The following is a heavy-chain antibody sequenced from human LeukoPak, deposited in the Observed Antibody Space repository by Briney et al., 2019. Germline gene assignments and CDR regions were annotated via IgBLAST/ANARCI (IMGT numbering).Heavy chain of an antibody. Sequence: GGSLRLSCTASGFTFGDYAMTWVRQAPGKGLEWVGFIRSKAYGGTTEYAASVKGRFTISRDDSKSIAYPQMNSLKTEDIAVYYCTRDDWYFDLWGRGTLVTVSS. V-gene: IGHV3-49*04. CDR1: GFTFGDYA. CDR3: TRDDWYFDL. J-gene: IGHJ2*01. CDR2: IRSKAYGGTT.